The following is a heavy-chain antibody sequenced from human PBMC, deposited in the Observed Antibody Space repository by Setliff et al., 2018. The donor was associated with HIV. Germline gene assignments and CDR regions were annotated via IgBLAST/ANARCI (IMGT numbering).Heavy chain of an antibody. D-gene: IGHD3-3*01. Sequence: ASVKVSCKVYGYTFDDYYIHWVRQAPGQGLEWMGWITPNSGGTEYAGKFQGRVTLTRDTSINTAYMEVTRLTSDDTAVYYCAGVSSQFSEWRKDYFEYWGRGSLVTVSS. CDR2: ITPNSGGT. V-gene: IGHV1-2*02. CDR3: AGVSSQFSEWRKDYFEY. J-gene: IGHJ4*02. CDR1: GYTFDDYY.